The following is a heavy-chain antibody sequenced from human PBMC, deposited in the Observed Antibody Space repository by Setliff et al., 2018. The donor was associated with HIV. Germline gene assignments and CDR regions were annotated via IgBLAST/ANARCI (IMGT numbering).Heavy chain of an antibody. CDR1: GGSISGHY. CDR2: IFYTGST. J-gene: IGHJ4*02. Sequence: PSETLSLTCTVSGGSISGHYWSWIRQPPGKGLEWIAYIFYTGSTYYNPSLKSRVTISVDTSKNQFSLKLSSVIAADTAVYFCATTVDIVTTDDFWGQGILVTVSS. D-gene: IGHD5-12*01. CDR3: ATTVDIVTTDDF. V-gene: IGHV4-59*04.